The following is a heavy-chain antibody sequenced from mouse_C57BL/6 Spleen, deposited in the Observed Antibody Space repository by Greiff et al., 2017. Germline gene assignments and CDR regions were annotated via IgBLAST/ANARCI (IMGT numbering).Heavy chain of an antibody. V-gene: IGHV1-55*01. CDR2: LYPGSGST. CDR3: ARRGEEDYCGY. Sequence: QVQLQQPGAELVKPGASVKMSCKASGYTFTSYWITWVKQRPGQGLEWIGDLYPGSGSTNYNEKLKSTATLTVDTSSSTAYMQLSSLTSEDSAVYYCARRGEEDYCGYGGQGTTRTVSS. CDR1: GYTFTSYW. J-gene: IGHJ2*01.